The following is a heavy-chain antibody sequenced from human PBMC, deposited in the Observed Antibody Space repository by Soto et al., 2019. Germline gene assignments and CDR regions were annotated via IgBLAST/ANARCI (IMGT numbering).Heavy chain of an antibody. CDR2: ISYDGSNK. D-gene: IGHD3-16*01. J-gene: IGHJ4*02. CDR1: GFTFSSYA. CDR3: AREGVNRRFDY. Sequence: QVQLVESGGGVVQPGRSLRLSCAASGFTFSSYAMHWVRQAPGKGLEWVAVISYDGSNKYYADSVKGRFTISRDNSKNTLYLQMNSLRAEDTAVYYCAREGVNRRFDYWGQGTLVTVSS. V-gene: IGHV3-30-3*01.